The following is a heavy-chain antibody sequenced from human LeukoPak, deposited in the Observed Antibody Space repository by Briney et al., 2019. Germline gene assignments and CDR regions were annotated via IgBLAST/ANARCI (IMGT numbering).Heavy chain of an antibody. CDR1: GGTFSSYA. D-gene: IGHD3-16*02. CDR2: ISAYNGNT. CDR3: ARELSHYFDY. Sequence: GSSVKVSCKASGGTFSSYAITWVRQAPGQGLELMRWISAYNGNTNYAQKLQGRVAMTTDTSTSTAYMELRSLRSDDTAVYYCARELSHYFDYWGQGSLVTVSS. J-gene: IGHJ4*02. V-gene: IGHV1-18*01.